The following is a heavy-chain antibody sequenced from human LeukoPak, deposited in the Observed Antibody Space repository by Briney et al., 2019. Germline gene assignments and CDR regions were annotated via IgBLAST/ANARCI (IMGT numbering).Heavy chain of an antibody. Sequence: PSETLSLTCTVSGGPISSSSYYWTWIRQPPGKGLEWIGEINHSGSTNYNPSLKSRVTISVDTSNKQFSLKLTSVTAADTAVYYCARWWGFDPWGQGTLVTVSS. D-gene: IGHD2-15*01. J-gene: IGHJ5*02. CDR2: INHSGST. CDR3: ARWWGFDP. V-gene: IGHV4-39*07. CDR1: GGPISSSSYY.